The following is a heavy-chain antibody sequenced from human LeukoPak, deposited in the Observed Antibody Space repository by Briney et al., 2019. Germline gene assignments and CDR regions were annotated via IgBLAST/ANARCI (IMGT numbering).Heavy chain of an antibody. Sequence: GGSLRLSCAASGFTFSSYSMDWVRQAPGKGLEWVSYITRSSSTIHYRDSVKGRFTISRDNAKNSLYLQMNSLRDEDTAVYYCVRDPNALDYWGQGTLVTVSS. CDR2: ITRSSSTI. CDR1: GFTFSSYS. J-gene: IGHJ4*02. V-gene: IGHV3-48*02. CDR3: VRDPNALDY.